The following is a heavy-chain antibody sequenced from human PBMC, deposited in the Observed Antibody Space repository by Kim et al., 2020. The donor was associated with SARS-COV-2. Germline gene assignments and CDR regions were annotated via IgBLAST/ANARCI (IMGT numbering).Heavy chain of an antibody. CDR1: GFSFSSYA. J-gene: IGHJ4*02. V-gene: IGHV3-23*01. CDR3: AKDPFAVGGGY. Sequence: LSLTCAASGFSFSSYAMSWVRQAPGKGLEWVSAISGSGGGGRTYYADSVKGRFAISRDNSKNTLYLQMNSLRAEDTAVYYCAKDPFAVGGGYWGQGTLVTVSS. CDR2: ISGSGGGGRT. D-gene: IGHD3-16*01.